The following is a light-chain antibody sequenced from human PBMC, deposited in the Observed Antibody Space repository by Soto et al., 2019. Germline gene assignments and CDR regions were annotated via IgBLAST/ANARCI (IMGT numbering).Light chain of an antibody. CDR2: DVS. Sequence: QSVLTQPASVSGSPGQSITISCTGTSSDVGSYKYVSWYQQHPGQAPKLMIYDVSNRPSGVSDRFSGSKSGNTASLTISGLQAEDEADYYCNSYTGTSALVFGNGTKVTVL. CDR3: NSYTGTSALV. J-gene: IGLJ1*01. V-gene: IGLV2-14*01. CDR1: SSDVGSYKY.